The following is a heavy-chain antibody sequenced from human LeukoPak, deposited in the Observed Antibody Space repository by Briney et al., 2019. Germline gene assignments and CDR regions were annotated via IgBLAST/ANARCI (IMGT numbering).Heavy chain of an antibody. V-gene: IGHV3-7*01. D-gene: IGHD3-10*01. CDR3: AVLRGNNY. CDR1: GLTFSSYM. CDR2: IKQDGSEK. Sequence: GGSLRLSCAASGLTFSSYMLTWVRQAPGKGREWVANIKQDGSEKYYVDSVEGRFSISRDNAKNSLYLQMNSLRVEDTAVYYCAVLRGNNYWGQGTLVTVSS. J-gene: IGHJ4*02.